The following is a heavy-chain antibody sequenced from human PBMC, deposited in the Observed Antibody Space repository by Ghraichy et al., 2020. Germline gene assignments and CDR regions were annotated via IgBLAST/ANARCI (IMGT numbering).Heavy chain of an antibody. CDR2: ITGSSITI. CDR1: GFSFSDYS. Sequence: GGSLRLSCEGSGFSFSDYSMIWVRLTPRKALEWVSYITGSSITIFYTDSVKGRFTISRDNAKNSLYLQMNSLRAEDTAVYYCARDLYSNPVLDSWGQGTLVIVS. CDR3: ARDLYSNPVLDS. J-gene: IGHJ4*02. D-gene: IGHD4-11*01. V-gene: IGHV3-48*01.